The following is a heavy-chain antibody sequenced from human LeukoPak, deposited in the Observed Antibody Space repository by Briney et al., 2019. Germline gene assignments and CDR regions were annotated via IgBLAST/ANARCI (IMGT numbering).Heavy chain of an antibody. V-gene: IGHV3-7*01. Sequence: GGSLRLSCAASGFTFSGFWMSWVRQAPGKGLEWVANINQDGSGKYYVDSVRGRFTISRDNAKNSLYLQMNSLGAEDTAVHYCARDGRTWATGSYWGQGTLVTVSS. J-gene: IGHJ4*02. CDR3: ARDGRTWATGSY. CDR2: INQDGSGK. D-gene: IGHD1-14*01. CDR1: GFTFSGFW.